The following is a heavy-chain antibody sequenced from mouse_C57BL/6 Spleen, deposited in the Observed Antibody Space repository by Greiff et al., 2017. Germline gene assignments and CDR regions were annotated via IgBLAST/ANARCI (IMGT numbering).Heavy chain of an antibody. CDR2: IDPSDSYT. Sequence: QVQLQQPGAELVRPGTSVKLSCKASGYTFTSYWMHWVKQRPGQGLEWIGVIDPSDSYTNYNQKFKGKATLTVDTSSSTAYMQLSSLTSEDSAVYYCARSITTVVDDYWGKGTTLTVSS. CDR3: ARSITTVVDDY. D-gene: IGHD1-1*01. CDR1: GYTFTSYW. V-gene: IGHV1-59*01. J-gene: IGHJ2*01.